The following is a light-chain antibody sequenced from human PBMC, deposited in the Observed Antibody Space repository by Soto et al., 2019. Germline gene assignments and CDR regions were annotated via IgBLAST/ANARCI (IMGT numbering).Light chain of an antibody. Sequence: DIQTTQSPSTLSASVEDRVTITCRASQTIDSWVAWYQQRPGKPPNLLIYKASTLASGVPSRFSGSGSGTEFTLTINSLQPDDFATYYCQQYHIYSGTFGQGTKVDIK. CDR1: QTIDSW. CDR2: KAS. CDR3: QQYHIYSGT. J-gene: IGKJ1*01. V-gene: IGKV1-5*03.